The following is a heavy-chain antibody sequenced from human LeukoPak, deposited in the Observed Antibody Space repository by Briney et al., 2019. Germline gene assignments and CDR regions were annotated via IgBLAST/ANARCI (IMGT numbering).Heavy chain of an antibody. CDR3: AKRASGSGTSLYYFDY. V-gene: IGHV3-53*01. Sequence: PGGSLRLSCAASGVTVSSYSMSWVRQAPGKGLEWVSIIYSGGTIYYVDSVKGRFTISRDSSKNTLFLQMGSLRAEDTAVYYCAKRASGSGTSLYYFDYWGQGTLVTVSS. D-gene: IGHD3-10*01. J-gene: IGHJ4*02. CDR1: GVTVSSYS. CDR2: IYSGGTI.